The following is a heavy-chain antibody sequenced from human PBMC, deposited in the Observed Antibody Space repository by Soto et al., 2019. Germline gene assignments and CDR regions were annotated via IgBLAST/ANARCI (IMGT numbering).Heavy chain of an antibody. Sequence: GESLKISCQGSGYSFSSYWIGWVRQMPGKGLEWMGIIYPGDSDARYSPSFQGQVTMSADKSINTAYLQWTSLKASGTAMYYCARLYGDGGIDPWGQGTLVTVSS. D-gene: IGHD4-17*01. CDR2: IYPGDSDA. V-gene: IGHV5-51*01. J-gene: IGHJ5*02. CDR1: GYSFSSYW. CDR3: ARLYGDGGIDP.